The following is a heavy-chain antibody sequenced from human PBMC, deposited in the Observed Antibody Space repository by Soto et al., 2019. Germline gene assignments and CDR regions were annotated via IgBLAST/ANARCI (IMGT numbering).Heavy chain of an antibody. V-gene: IGHV4-59*11. J-gene: IGHJ4*02. D-gene: IGHD7-27*01. Sequence: SDTLSLTCTVSGGSFSSHYWSWIRQPPGKGLEWIGYVYYSGSTSYNPSLKSRVTISVDASKNQLSLQLRSVTAADTAVYYCVREETGAADYWGPGTLVT. CDR2: VYYSGST. CDR3: VREETGAADY. CDR1: GGSFSSHY.